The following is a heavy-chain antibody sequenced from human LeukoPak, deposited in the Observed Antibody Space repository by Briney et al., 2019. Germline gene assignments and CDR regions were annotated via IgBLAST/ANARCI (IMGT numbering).Heavy chain of an antibody. CDR3: ARRTKGYSYGDYYGMDV. J-gene: IGHJ6*02. CDR2: IYHSGST. CDR1: GGSITTYY. V-gene: IGHV4-59*08. D-gene: IGHD5-18*01. Sequence: PSETLSLTCTVSGGSITTYYWSWIRQPPGKGLEWIGYIYHSGSTNYNPSLKSRVTISVDTSKNQFSLKLSSVTAADTAVYYCARRTKGYSYGDYYGMDVWGQGTTVTVSS.